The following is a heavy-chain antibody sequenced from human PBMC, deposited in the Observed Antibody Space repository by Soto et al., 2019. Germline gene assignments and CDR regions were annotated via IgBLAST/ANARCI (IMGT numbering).Heavy chain of an antibody. V-gene: IGHV3-15*07. D-gene: IGHD3-22*01. J-gene: IGHJ4*01. CDR1: CFTFSNAW. Sequence: PGGSLRLSCAASCFTFSNAWINWVRQAPGKGLEWVGRVKSKNDGGTTDFAAPVKGRYAISRDDSKNMVYLEMNSLQTEDTAIYYCTTDSYITSIIVRFDYWGHGTLVTVSS. CDR2: VKSKNDGGTT. CDR3: TTDSYITSIIVRFDY.